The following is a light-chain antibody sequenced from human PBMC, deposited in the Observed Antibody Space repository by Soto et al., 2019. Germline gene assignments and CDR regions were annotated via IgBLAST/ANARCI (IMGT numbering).Light chain of an antibody. Sequence: DIQVTQSPSTLSASVGDRVSITCRASQRISRWLAWYRQKPGRAPELLVYDASVLHTGVPSRFSGSGSGTDFTLSISSLQPDDFATYFCQQYNSYPWTFGQGTKVEVK. CDR1: QRISRW. CDR2: DAS. J-gene: IGKJ1*01. V-gene: IGKV1-5*01. CDR3: QQYNSYPWT.